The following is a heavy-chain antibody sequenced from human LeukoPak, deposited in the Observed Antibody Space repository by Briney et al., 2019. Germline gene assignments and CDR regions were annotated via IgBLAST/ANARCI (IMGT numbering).Heavy chain of an antibody. CDR1: AFPFSSYS. CDR3: AREGGPYRPLDY. J-gene: IGHJ4*02. CDR2: ISSSGSPI. V-gene: IGHV3-48*02. Sequence: GGSLRLSCAASAFPFSSYSMNWVRQAPGKGLEWVSYISSSGSPIFYADSVKGRFSITRDNVKNSLYLEMNSLRDEDSAVYYCAREGGPYRPLDYSGQGTLVTVSS.